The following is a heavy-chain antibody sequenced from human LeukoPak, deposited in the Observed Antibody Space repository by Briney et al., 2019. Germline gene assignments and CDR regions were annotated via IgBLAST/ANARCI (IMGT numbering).Heavy chain of an antibody. Sequence: PGGSLRLSCAASEFTFTTYGMHWVRQASGKGLEWVAFIYYDGSNIYYADYVKGRFTISRDISKNTLYLQMDSLRAEDTAIYYCARDWKTNSFDYWGQGTLVTVSS. J-gene: IGHJ4*02. D-gene: IGHD1-1*01. CDR1: EFTFTTYG. CDR3: ARDWKTNSFDY. CDR2: IYYDGSNI. V-gene: IGHV3-33*01.